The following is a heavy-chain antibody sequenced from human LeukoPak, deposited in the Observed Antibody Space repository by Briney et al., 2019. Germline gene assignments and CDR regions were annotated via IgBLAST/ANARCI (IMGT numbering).Heavy chain of an antibody. V-gene: IGHV4-39*01. CDR2: IYYSGST. D-gene: IGHD3-22*01. J-gene: IGHJ5*02. Sequence: MPSETLSLTCSVSGGSISSSSYYWGWIRQPPRKGLEWIGSIYYSGSTYYNPSLKSRVTISVDTSKKQFSLKLSSVTAADTAVYYCARRGYFDSKGWFDPWGQGTLVTVSS. CDR1: GGSISSSSYY. CDR3: ARRGYFDSKGWFDP.